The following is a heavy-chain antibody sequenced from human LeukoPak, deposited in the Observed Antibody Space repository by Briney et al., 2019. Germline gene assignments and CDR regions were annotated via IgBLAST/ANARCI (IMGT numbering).Heavy chain of an antibody. Sequence: SETLSLTCAVYGGSFSGYYWSWIRQPPGKGLEWIGEINHSGSTNYNPSLKSRVTISVDTSKNQFSLKLSSVTAADTAVYYCARGGQQLVGGYFDYWGQGTLITVSS. CDR2: INHSGST. V-gene: IGHV4-34*01. CDR3: ARGGQQLVGGYFDY. CDR1: GGSFSGYY. J-gene: IGHJ4*02. D-gene: IGHD6-13*01.